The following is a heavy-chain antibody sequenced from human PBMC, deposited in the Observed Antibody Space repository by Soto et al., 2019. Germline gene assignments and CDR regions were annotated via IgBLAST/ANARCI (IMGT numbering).Heavy chain of an antibody. CDR1: GGSISSGGYS. Sequence: QLQLQESGSGLVRPSQTLCLTCAVSGGSISSGGYSWNWIRQPPGKGLEWIGYIYNSGSTLYNPSLKSRVTISVDKSKNQFSLKLSSVTAADTAVYYCARDQLEGNWFDPWGQGTLVTVSS. J-gene: IGHJ5*02. CDR2: IYNSGST. D-gene: IGHD1-1*01. V-gene: IGHV4-30-2*01. CDR3: ARDQLEGNWFDP.